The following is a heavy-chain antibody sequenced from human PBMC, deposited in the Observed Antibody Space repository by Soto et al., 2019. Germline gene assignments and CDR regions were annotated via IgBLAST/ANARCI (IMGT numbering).Heavy chain of an antibody. CDR3: ARLMGAATYAFDI. CDR1: GGSISSSSYY. D-gene: IGHD2-15*01. CDR2: IYYSGST. J-gene: IGHJ3*02. V-gene: IGHV4-39*01. Sequence: QLQLQESGPGLVKPSETLSLTCTVSGGSISSSSYYWGWIRQPPGKGLEWIGSIYYSGSTYYNPSLKSRVTISVDTSTNQFSRKLSSVTAADTAVYYCARLMGAATYAFDIWGQGTMVTVSS.